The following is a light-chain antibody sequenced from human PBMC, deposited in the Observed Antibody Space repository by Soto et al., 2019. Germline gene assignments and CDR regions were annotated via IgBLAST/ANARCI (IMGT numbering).Light chain of an antibody. CDR1: QRINIY. J-gene: IGKJ5*01. CDR2: SAS. V-gene: IGKV1-39*01. Sequence: DIQMTQSPSSLSTSIGDRVTITCRASQRINIYLNWYRQKPGKAPELLIYSASNLQSGVPSRFSGSGSGTDFTLTISGLQSEDFATYYCQQSFGTPTFGQGTRLEIK. CDR3: QQSFGTPT.